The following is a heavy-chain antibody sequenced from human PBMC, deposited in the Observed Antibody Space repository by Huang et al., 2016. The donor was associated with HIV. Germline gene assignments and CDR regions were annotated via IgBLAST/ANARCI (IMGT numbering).Heavy chain of an antibody. D-gene: IGHD3-16*01. CDR2: INNVGNT. Sequence: QVQLEQWGAGLLKPSETLSLTCAVYYGSFSGHSWNWIRQSPGKGLEWIGQINNVGNTDYNPSLKSRVNISVDTSKNQFSLKLNSVTAADTAVYYCAREVMITFGGPFDPWGHGNLVIVSS. CDR3: AREVMITFGGPFDP. CDR1: YGSFSGHS. J-gene: IGHJ5*02. V-gene: IGHV4-34*01.